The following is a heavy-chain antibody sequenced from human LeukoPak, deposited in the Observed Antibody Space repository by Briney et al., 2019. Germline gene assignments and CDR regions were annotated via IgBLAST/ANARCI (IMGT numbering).Heavy chain of an antibody. V-gene: IGHV4-39*01. Sequence: PSETLSLTCTVSSGSINSSRWYWGGIRQSPGNGLEWVGHIYYAGSTDYNPSLKSRVTISLDTSKNQFSLKLSSVTAADTAVYYCARLPLGVVEPPDYFDSWGQGTLVAVSS. D-gene: IGHD2-2*01. CDR1: SGSINSSRWY. CDR2: IYYAGST. J-gene: IGHJ4*02. CDR3: ARLPLGVVEPPDYFDS.